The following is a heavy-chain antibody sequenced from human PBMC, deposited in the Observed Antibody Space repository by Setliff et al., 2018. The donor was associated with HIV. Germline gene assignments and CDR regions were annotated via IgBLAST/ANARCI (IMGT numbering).Heavy chain of an antibody. V-gene: IGHV4-38-2*01. D-gene: IGHD2-21*01. J-gene: IGHJ3*02. CDR2: IYHSGST. Sequence: SETLSLTCAVSGYSISSGYYWGWIRQPPGKGLEWIGSIYHSGSTYYNPSLKSRVTISVDTSKSQFSLKLSSVTAADTAVYYCASSIVVDAFDIWGQGTMVTVSS. CDR1: GYSISSGYY. CDR3: ASSIVVDAFDI.